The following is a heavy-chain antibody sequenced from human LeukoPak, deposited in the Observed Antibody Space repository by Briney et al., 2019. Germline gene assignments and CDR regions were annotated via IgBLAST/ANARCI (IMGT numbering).Heavy chain of an antibody. J-gene: IGHJ4*02. CDR2: ISSSGGST. D-gene: IGHD6-19*01. CDR3: AKDPQFSSGWHTFFDY. Sequence: GRTLRLSCAASGFTFSNYAMSWVRHAPGKGLHWVSAISSSGGSTFYADSVKGRFANSRDNSKNTLYLQMSSLRAEDTAVYYCAKDPQFSSGWHTFFDYWGQGSLVTVSS. V-gene: IGHV3-23*01. CDR1: GFTFSNYA.